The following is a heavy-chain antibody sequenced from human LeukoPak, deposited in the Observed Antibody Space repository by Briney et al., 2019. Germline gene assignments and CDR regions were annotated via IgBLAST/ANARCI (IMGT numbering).Heavy chain of an antibody. CDR2: IYTSGST. CDR3: AREHIAARSFDP. V-gene: IGHV4-61*02. D-gene: IGHD6-6*01. J-gene: IGHJ5*02. CDR1: GGSIGSGSYY. Sequence: SETLSLTCTVSGGSIGSGSYYWSWIRQPAGKGLEWIGRIYTSGSTNYNPSLKSRVTISVDTSKNQFSLRLSSVTAADTAVYYCAREHIAARSFDPWGQGTLVTVSS.